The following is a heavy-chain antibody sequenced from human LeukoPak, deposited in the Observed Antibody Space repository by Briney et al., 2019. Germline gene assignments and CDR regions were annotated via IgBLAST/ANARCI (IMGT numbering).Heavy chain of an antibody. J-gene: IGHJ4*02. CDR1: GGSFSGYF. CDR2: INHSGST. V-gene: IGHV4-34*01. Sequence: SETLSLTCAVYGGSFSGYFWSWIRQPPGTGLEWIGEINHSGSTNYNPSLKSRVTISGDTSKNQFSLKLSSVTAADTAVYYCARRGAYYDYVWGSYSKPYYFDYWGQGTLVTVSS. CDR3: ARRGAYYDYVWGSYSKPYYFDY. D-gene: IGHD3-16*01.